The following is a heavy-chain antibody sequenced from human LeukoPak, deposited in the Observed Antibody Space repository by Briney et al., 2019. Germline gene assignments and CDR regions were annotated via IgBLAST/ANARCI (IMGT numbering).Heavy chain of an antibody. J-gene: IGHJ4*02. Sequence: SETLSLTCAVYGGSFSGYYWSWIRQPPGKGLEWIGEINHSGSTNYNPSLKSRVTISVHTSKNQFSLKLSSVTAADTAVYYCARGEGATRGLDYWGQGTLVTVSS. D-gene: IGHD1-26*01. V-gene: IGHV4-34*01. CDR1: GGSFSGYY. CDR2: INHSGST. CDR3: ARGEGATRGLDY.